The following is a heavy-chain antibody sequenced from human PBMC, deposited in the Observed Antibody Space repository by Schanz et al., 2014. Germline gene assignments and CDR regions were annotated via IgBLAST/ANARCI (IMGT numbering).Heavy chain of an antibody. V-gene: IGHV3-33*08. CDR3: ARDQYYFGSGNPFDI. J-gene: IGHJ3*02. Sequence: QVHLVASGGGVVQPGRSLRLSCAASGFTLSSYGMHWVRQAPGKGLEWLAVIWFDGTNKYNADSVKGRFTISRDTSKNTLYLLLNSLRAEDTAVYYCARDQYYFGSGNPFDIWGQGTMVTVSS. CDR1: GFTLSSYG. D-gene: IGHD3-10*01. CDR2: IWFDGTNK.